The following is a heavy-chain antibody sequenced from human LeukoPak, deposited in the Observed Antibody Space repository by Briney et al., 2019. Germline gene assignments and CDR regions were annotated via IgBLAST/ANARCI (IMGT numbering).Heavy chain of an antibody. Sequence: PSETLSLTCTVSGGPISSYQCSWIRQPPGKGLEWIGYVYYTGSTNYNPSLKSRVTISLDTSKNQFSLKLSSVTAADTAVYYCARRTTVTPNWFDPWGQGTLVTVSS. CDR1: GGPISSYQ. V-gene: IGHV4-59*08. D-gene: IGHD4-17*01. CDR2: VYYTGST. CDR3: ARRTTVTPNWFDP. J-gene: IGHJ5*02.